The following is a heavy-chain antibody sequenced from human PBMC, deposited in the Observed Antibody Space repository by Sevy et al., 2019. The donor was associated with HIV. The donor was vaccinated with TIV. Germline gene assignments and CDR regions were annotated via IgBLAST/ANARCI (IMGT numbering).Heavy chain of an antibody. D-gene: IGHD6-19*01. CDR1: GFPLSSYG. CDR2: ITGGGDNT. CDR3: ARITGWRFDY. Sequence: GESLKISCAASGFPLSSYGMSWVHQAPGKGLEWVSSITGGGDNTYADSVKGRFAISRDNSKNTLYLQMNSLRAEDTAVYYCARITGWRFDYWGQGTLVTVSS. J-gene: IGHJ4*02. V-gene: IGHV3-23*01.